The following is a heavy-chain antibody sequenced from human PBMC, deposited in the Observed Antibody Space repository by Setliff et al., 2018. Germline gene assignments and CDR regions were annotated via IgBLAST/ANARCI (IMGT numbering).Heavy chain of an antibody. D-gene: IGHD5-18*01. CDR2: IYPGDSDT. CDR1: GYSFTSYW. Sequence: GESLKISRKGSGYSFTSYWIGWVRQMPGKGLEWMGIIYPGDSDTRYSPSFQGQVTISADKPISTAYLQWSSLKASDSGKYYCARRGYGGYIYGSFDSWGQGTLVTVSS. V-gene: IGHV5-51*01. CDR3: ARRGYGGYIYGSFDS. J-gene: IGHJ5*01.